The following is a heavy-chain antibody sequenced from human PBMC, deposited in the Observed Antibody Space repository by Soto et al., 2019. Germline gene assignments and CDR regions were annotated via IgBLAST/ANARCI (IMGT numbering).Heavy chain of an antibody. V-gene: IGHV4-30-4*01. D-gene: IGHD5-12*01. J-gene: IGHJ4*02. CDR3: ARGGWLQTGGYYFDY. Sequence: QVQLQESGPGLVKPSQTLSLTCTVSGGSISSGDYYWSWIRQPPGKGLEWIGYIYYSGSTYYNPSLKSRVTISVDTSKNQFSLKLSSVTAADTAVYYCARGGWLQTGGYYFDYWGQGTLVTVSS. CDR1: GGSISSGDYY. CDR2: IYYSGST.